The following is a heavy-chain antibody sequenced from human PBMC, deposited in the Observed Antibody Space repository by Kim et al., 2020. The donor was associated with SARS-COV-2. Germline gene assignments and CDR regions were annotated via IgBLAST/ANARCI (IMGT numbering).Heavy chain of an antibody. J-gene: IGHJ6*02. CDR1: GGSVSSGSYY. Sequence: SETLSLTCTVSGGSVSSGSYYWSWIRQPPGKGLEWIGYIYYSGSTNYNPSLKSRVTISVDTSKNQFSLKLSSVTAADTAVYYCARFSLGGWEPTDGMDVWGQGTTVTVSS. V-gene: IGHV4-61*01. CDR2: IYYSGST. CDR3: ARFSLGGWEPTDGMDV. D-gene: IGHD1-26*01.